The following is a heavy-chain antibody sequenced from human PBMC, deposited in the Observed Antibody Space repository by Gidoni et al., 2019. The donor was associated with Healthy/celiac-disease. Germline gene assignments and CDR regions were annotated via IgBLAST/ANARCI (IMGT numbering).Heavy chain of an antibody. J-gene: IGHJ6*02. CDR3: ARGPWGASGLSSFTEGKNYYYYGMDV. CDR1: GFPFSSYG. CDR2: IWYDGSKK. V-gene: IGHV3-33*01. Sequence: QVQLVESGGGVVQPGRSLRLSCAASGFPFSSYGMHWVRQAPGKGLEWVAVIWYDGSKKYYADSVKGRFTISRDNSKNTLYLQMNSLRAEDTAVYYCARGPWGASGLSSFTEGKNYYYYGMDVWGQGTTVTVS. D-gene: IGHD3-10*01.